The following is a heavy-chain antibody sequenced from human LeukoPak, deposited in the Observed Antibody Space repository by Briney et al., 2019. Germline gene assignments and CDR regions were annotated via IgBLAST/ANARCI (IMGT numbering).Heavy chain of an antibody. J-gene: IGHJ3*01. V-gene: IGHV2-5*02. CDR3: AYILYSDWLRAFDV. CDR2: IYWDDDK. D-gene: IGHD3-9*01. Sequence: SGPTLVNPTQTLTLTCTFSGFSLSTNRVGVGWIRQPPGKALEWLALIYWDDDKRYSPSLKSRLTITKDPSKNQVVLTMTNMDPVDTATYYCAYILYSDWLRAFDVWGQGTMVTVSS. CDR1: GFSLSTNRVG.